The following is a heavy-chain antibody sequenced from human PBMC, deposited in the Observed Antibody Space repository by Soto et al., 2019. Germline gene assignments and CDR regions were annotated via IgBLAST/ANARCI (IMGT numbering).Heavy chain of an antibody. D-gene: IGHD3-16*01. Sequence: EVQLLESGGGLVQPGGSLRLSCAASGFTFSSYAMSWVRQAPGKGLEWVSAISGSGGSTYYADSVKGRFTISRDNSKNTLYLQRKSLRAEGADVYYCLEEGEGMGGAAELYFDYWGQGPLVTVSS. V-gene: IGHV3-23*01. CDR3: LEEGEGMGGAAELYFDY. CDR1: GFTFSSYA. CDR2: ISGSGGST. J-gene: IGHJ4*02.